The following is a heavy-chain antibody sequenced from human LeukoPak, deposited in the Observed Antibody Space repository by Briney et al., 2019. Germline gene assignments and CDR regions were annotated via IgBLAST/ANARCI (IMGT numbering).Heavy chain of an antibody. V-gene: IGHV1-24*01. CDR1: GYTLTELS. CDR2: FDPEDGET. D-gene: IGHD5-12*01. Sequence: ASVKVSCKVSGYTLTELSMHWVRQAPGKGLEWMGGFDPEDGETIYAQKFQGRVTMTEDTSTDTAYMELSSLRSEDTAVYYCATGVDIAAQRDLWGQGTLVTVSS. J-gene: IGHJ4*02. CDR3: ATGVDIAAQRDL.